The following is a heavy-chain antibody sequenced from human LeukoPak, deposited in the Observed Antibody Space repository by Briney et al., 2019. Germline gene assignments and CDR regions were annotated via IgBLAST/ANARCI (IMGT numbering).Heavy chain of an antibody. CDR3: ARDSRTVYYYYGMDV. CDR2: TSSSNSDI. CDR1: GFTFTSYT. J-gene: IGHJ6*02. Sequence: GGSLRLSCAASGFTFTSYTMNWVRQAPGKGLEWVSSTSSSNSDISYADSVKGRFTISRDNAKNSLYLQMNSLRAEDTAVYYCARDSRTVYYYYGMDVWGQGTTVTVSS. V-gene: IGHV3-21*01.